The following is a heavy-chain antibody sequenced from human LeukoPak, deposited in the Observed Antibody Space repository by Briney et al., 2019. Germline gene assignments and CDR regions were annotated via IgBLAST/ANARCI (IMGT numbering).Heavy chain of an antibody. Sequence: GGSLRLSCAASGFTFSSYWMSWVRQAPGKGLEWVANIKQDGSAKYYVDSVKGRFTISRDNAKNSLYLEMNSLRAEDMALYYCARYSSGDMDVWGQGTTVTVSS. D-gene: IGHD4-11*01. CDR2: IKQDGSAK. V-gene: IGHV3-7*04. CDR3: ARYSSGDMDV. J-gene: IGHJ6*02. CDR1: GFTFSSYW.